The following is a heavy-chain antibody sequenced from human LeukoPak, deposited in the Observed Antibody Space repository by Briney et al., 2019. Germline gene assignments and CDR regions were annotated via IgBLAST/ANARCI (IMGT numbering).Heavy chain of an antibody. V-gene: IGHV1-8*01. J-gene: IGHJ5*02. CDR1: GYTFTSYD. D-gene: IGHD2-15*01. CDR3: ARDGYCGGGSCYSSWFDP. CDR2: MNPNSGNT. Sequence: GASVKVSCKASGYTFTSYDINWVRQATGQGLEWMGWMNPNSGNTGYAQKFQGRVTMTRNTSISTAYMELSSLRSEDTAVYYCARDGYCGGGSCYSSWFDPGGQGTLVTVS.